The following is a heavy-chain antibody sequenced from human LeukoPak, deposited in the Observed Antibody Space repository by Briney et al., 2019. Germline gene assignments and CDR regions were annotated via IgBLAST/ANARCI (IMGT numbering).Heavy chain of an antibody. Sequence: SETLSLTCIVSGDSISSGNYYWTWIRQPAGKGLEWIGRIYTSGDANYNPSLEGRVTMSVDSSKNQFSLKLSSVTAADTAVYYCARDRGTWNDDGFDYWGQGTLVTVSS. V-gene: IGHV4-61*02. CDR3: ARDRGTWNDDGFDY. CDR2: IYTSGDA. J-gene: IGHJ4*02. CDR1: GDSISSGNYY. D-gene: IGHD1-1*01.